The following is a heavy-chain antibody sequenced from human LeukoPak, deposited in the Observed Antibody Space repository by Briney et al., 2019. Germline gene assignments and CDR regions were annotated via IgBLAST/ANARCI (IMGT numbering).Heavy chain of an antibody. J-gene: IGHJ5*02. Sequence: SETLSLTCTVSGGSISSGDYYWSWIRQPPGKGLEWIGYIYYSGSTYYNPSLKSRVTISVDTSKNQFSLKLSSVTAADTAVYFCAREIIVVVVAAQTVYNWFDPWGQGTLVTVSS. CDR2: IYYSGST. V-gene: IGHV4-30-4*08. D-gene: IGHD2-15*01. CDR3: AREIIVVVVAAQTVYNWFDP. CDR1: GGSISSGDYY.